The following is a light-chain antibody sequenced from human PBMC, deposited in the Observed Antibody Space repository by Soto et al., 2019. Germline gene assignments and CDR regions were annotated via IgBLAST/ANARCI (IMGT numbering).Light chain of an antibody. CDR3: QQRSNWLWTT. V-gene: IGKV3-11*01. J-gene: IGKJ1*01. CDR1: ESVSIY. Sequence: EIVLTQSPATLSLSPGESATLSCRASESVSIYISWYQQKPAQAPRLLIYDASNRATGIPTRFSGSGSRTDFILTISSLEPEDFAVYYCQQRSNWLWTTFGQGTRVELK. CDR2: DAS.